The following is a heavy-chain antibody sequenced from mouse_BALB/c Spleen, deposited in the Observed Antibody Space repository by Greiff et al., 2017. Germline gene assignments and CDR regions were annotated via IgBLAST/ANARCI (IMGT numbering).Heavy chain of an antibody. CDR1: GYSITSGYY. CDR2: ISYDGSN. J-gene: IGHJ2*01. Sequence: DVQLQESGPGLVKPSQSLSLTCSVTGYSITSGYYWNWIRQFPGNKLEWMGYISYDGSNNYNPSLKNRISITRDTSKNQFFLKLNSVTTEDTATYYCARVLYDAVSGYFDYWGQGTTLTVSS. CDR3: ARVLYDAVSGYFDY. V-gene: IGHV3-6*02. D-gene: IGHD2-3*01.